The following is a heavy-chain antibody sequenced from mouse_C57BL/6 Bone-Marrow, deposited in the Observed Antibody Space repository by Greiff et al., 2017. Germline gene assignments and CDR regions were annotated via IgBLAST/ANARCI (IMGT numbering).Heavy chain of an antibody. J-gene: IGHJ2*01. CDR1: GYTFTSYW. V-gene: IGHV1-52*01. CDR3: ARRGSFDY. CDR2: IDPSDSET. Sequence: VQLKQPGAELVRPGSSVKLSCKASGYTFTSYWMHWVKQRPIQGLEWIGNIDPSDSETHYNQKFKDKATLTVDKSSSTAYMQHSSLTSEDSAVYYCARRGSFDYWGQGTTLTVSS.